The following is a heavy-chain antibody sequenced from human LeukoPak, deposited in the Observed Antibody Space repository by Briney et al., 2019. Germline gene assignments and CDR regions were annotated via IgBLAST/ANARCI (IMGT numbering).Heavy chain of an antibody. D-gene: IGHD3-10*01. Sequence: PGGSLRLSCAASGFTFSSYAMSWVRQVPGKGLEWVSAISGSGGTTYYADSVKGRFTISRDTSKNTLYLQINSLRAEDTAVYYCSKHYCGSGSHKYYVDYWGQGTLVIVSS. V-gene: IGHV3-23*01. CDR1: GFTFSSYA. J-gene: IGHJ4*02. CDR2: ISGSGGTT. CDR3: SKHYCGSGSHKYYVDY.